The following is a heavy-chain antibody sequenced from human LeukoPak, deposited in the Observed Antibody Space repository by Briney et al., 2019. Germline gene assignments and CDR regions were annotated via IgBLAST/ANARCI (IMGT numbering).Heavy chain of an antibody. CDR1: GGTFSSYA. J-gene: IGHJ4*02. D-gene: IGHD3-10*01. Sequence: SVKVSCKASGGTFSSYAISWVRQAPGQGLEWMGRIIPILGIANYAQKFQGRVTITADKSTSTAYMELSSLRSEDTAVYYCARNVPKFGESLNDYWGQGTLVTVSS. CDR2: IIPILGIA. CDR3: ARNVPKFGESLNDY. V-gene: IGHV1-69*04.